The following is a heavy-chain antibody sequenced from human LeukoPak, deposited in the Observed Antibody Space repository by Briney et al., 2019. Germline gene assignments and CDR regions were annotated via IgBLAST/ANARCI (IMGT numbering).Heavy chain of an antibody. V-gene: IGHV4-34*01. CDR1: SGSFSGYF. J-gene: IGHJ5*02. CDR2: INHSGST. D-gene: IGHD4-11*01. Sequence: PSETLSLTCAVYSGSFSGYFWSWIRQPPGKGLEWIGEINHSGSTNYNPSLKSRVTISVDTSKNQFSLKLSSVTAADTAVYYCARGAYSNYYHRSRWFDPWGQETLVTVSS. CDR3: ARGAYSNYYHRSRWFDP.